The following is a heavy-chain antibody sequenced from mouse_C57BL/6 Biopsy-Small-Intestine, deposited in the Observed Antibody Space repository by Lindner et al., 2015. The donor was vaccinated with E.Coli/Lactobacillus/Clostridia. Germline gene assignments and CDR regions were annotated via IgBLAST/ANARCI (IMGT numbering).Heavy chain of an antibody. CDR1: GFNITDYY. J-gene: IGHJ2*01. V-gene: IGHV14-2*01. D-gene: IGHD3-2*02. CDR2: IDPDNGET. CDR3: TRGRWGSGFFDY. Sequence: VQLQESGAELVKPGASVRLSCTASGFNITDYYLHWVKRGTEQGLEWIGRIDPDNGETKYAPKFQGKATITADTSSNTAYLQLSSLTCEDTAVYYCTRGRWGSGFFDYWGQGTTLTVSS.